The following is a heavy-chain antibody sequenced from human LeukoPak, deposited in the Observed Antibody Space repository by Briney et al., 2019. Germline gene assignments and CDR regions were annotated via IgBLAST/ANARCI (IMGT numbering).Heavy chain of an antibody. D-gene: IGHD6-6*01. J-gene: IGHJ4*02. Sequence: SETLSLTCTVSGGSIRGYYWSWIPQPPGKGLEWIGYIYYSGSTNYNPSLKSRVTISVDTSKNQFSLKLSSATAADTAVYYCAREWQLVPRYELGYWGQGTLVTVSS. CDR1: GGSIRGYY. V-gene: IGHV4-59*01. CDR2: IYYSGST. CDR3: AREWQLVPRYELGY.